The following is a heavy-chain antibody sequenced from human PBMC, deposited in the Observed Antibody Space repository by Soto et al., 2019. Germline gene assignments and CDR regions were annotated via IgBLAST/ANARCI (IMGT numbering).Heavy chain of an antibody. CDR1: GGTFSSYA. D-gene: IGHD6-6*01. J-gene: IGHJ4*01. CDR3: ARSDRAARPVDY. CDR2: INPIFGTA. V-gene: IGHV1-69*12. Sequence: QVQLVQSGAEVKKPGSSVKVSCKASGGTFSSYAISWVRQAPGQGLEWMGGINPIFGTANYAQKFQGRVTITADESTSTAYRELSSLRSEDTAVYYCARSDRAARPVDYWGHGTLVTVSS.